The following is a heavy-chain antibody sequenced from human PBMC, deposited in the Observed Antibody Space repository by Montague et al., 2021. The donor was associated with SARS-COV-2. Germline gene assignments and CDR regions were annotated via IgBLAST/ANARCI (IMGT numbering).Heavy chain of an antibody. Sequence: SETLSLTCTVSGGSISSSSYYWGWIRQPPGKGLEWIGSIYYSGSTYYNPSLKSRVTISVDTSKNQFSLKLSSVTAADTAMYYCARAPPGYWGVVVVVAANFDYWGQGTLVTVSS. CDR1: GGSISSSSYY. J-gene: IGHJ4*02. CDR2: IYYSGST. D-gene: IGHD2-15*01. V-gene: IGHV4-39*07. CDR3: ARAPPGYWGVVVVVAANFDY.